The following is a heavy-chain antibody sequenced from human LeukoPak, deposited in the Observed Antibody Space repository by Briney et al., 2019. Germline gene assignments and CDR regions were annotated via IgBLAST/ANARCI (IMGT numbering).Heavy chain of an antibody. Sequence: KSSETLSLTCTVSGGPISRYYWSWIRQPPRKGLEWIGYIYYSGSTNYNPSLKSRASIPVDTSKHQFPLQLSSVTAADTAVYYCARDDGSGSSGYWGQGTLVTVSS. CDR1: GGPISRYY. CDR2: IYYSGST. J-gene: IGHJ4*02. CDR3: ARDDGSGSSGY. D-gene: IGHD3-10*01. V-gene: IGHV4-59*12.